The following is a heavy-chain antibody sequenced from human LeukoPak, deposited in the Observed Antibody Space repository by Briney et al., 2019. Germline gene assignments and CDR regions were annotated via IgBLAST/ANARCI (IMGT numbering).Heavy chain of an antibody. Sequence: GESLKISCKGSGYSFTNYWIGWVRQMPGKGLECMGIIYPGDSDTRYSPSFQGQVTISVDKSISTAYLQWSSLKASDTAMYYCARLDCSSDRCGRDDDAFDICGQGTMVTVSS. CDR1: GYSFTNYW. D-gene: IGHD2-2*01. V-gene: IGHV5-51*01. CDR3: ARLDCSSDRCGRDDDAFDI. J-gene: IGHJ3*02. CDR2: IYPGDSDT.